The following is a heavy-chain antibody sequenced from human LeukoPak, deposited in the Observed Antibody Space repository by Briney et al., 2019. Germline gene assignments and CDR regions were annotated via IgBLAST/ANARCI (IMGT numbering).Heavy chain of an antibody. J-gene: IGHJ4*02. V-gene: IGHV3-30*04. CDR2: ISYDGSNK. CDR1: GFTFSSYA. Sequence: PEGSLRLSCAASGFTFSSYAMHWVRQAPGKGLEWVAVISYDGSNKYYADSVKGRFTISRDNSKNTLYLQMNSLRAEDTAVYYCAKATRIAASAGVDYWGQGTLVTVSS. D-gene: IGHD6-6*01. CDR3: AKATRIAASAGVDY.